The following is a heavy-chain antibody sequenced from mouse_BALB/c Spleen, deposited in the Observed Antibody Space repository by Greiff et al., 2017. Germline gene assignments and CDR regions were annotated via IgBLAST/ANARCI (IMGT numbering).Heavy chain of an antibody. CDR2: ISDGGSYT. J-gene: IGHJ3*01. CDR1: GFTFSDYY. CDR3: ARDRHSHSWPSWFAY. Sequence: DVMLVESGGGLVKPGGSLKLSCAASGFTFSDYYMYWVRQTPEKRLEWVATISDGGSYTYYPDSVKGRFTISRDNAKNNLYLQMSSLKSEDTAMCYCARDRHSHSWPSWFAYWGPGTLVTVSA. V-gene: IGHV5-4*02. D-gene: IGHD3-2*01.